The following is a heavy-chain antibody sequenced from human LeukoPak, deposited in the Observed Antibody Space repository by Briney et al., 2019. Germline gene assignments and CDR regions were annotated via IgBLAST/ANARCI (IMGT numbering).Heavy chain of an antibody. CDR3: ARDISVTTSYNWFDP. V-gene: IGHV3-48*04. CDR1: GFTFSGYS. CDR2: ISSSSSTI. Sequence: GGSLRLSCAASGFTFSGYSMNWVRQAPGKGLEWVSYISSSSSTIYYADSVKGRFTISRDNAKNSLYLQMNSLRAEDTAVYYCARDISVTTSYNWFDPWGQGTLVTVSS. J-gene: IGHJ5*02. D-gene: IGHD4-17*01.